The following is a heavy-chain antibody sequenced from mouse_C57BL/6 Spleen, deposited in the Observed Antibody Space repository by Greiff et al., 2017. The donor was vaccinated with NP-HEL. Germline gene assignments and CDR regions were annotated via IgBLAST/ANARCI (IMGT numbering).Heavy chain of an antibody. CDR1: GFTFSSYG. D-gene: IGHD2-1*01. CDR2: ISSGGSYT. J-gene: IGHJ4*01. Sequence: EVQLVESGGDLVKPGGSLKLSCAASGFTFSSYGMSWVRQTPDQRLEWVATISSGGSYTYYPDSVKGRFTISRDNAKNTLYLQMSSLKSDDTAMYYCARLDGNYPYAMDDWGQGTSVTVSS. V-gene: IGHV5-6*01. CDR3: ARLDGNYPYAMDD.